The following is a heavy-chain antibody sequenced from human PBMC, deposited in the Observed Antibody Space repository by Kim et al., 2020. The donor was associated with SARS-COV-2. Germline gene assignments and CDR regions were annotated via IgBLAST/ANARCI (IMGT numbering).Heavy chain of an antibody. V-gene: IGHV1-46*01. J-gene: IGHJ6*02. Sequence: ASVKVSCKASGYTFTSYYMHWVRQAPGQGLEWMGIINPSGGSTNYAQKFQGRVTMTRDTATNTLYMEVSSLRSEDTAVYYCARDGLGYYESSGHPLGYYYGMDVWGQGTTVTVS. D-gene: IGHD3-22*01. CDR1: GYTFTSYY. CDR3: ARDGLGYYESSGHPLGYYYGMDV. CDR2: INPSGGST.